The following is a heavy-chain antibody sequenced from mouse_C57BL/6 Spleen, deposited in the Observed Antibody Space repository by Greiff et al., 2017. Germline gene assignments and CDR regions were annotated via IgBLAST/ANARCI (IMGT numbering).Heavy chain of an antibody. D-gene: IGHD1-1*01. J-gene: IGHJ4*01. CDR1: GYTFTSYW. CDR3: ARSRCYGSSFYARDY. CDR2: LYPGSGSP. V-gene: IGHV1-55*01. Sequence: QVQLQQPGAELVKPGASVKMSCTASGYTFTSYWITWVKQRPGQGLEWIGDLYPGSGSPNYTEKFKSKATLPVDTSSSSAYMQLSSLTSEDAAVYDWARSRCYGSSFYARDYWGQGTSVTVAS.